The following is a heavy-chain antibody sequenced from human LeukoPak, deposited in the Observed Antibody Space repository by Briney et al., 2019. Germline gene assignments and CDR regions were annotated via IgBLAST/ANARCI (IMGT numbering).Heavy chain of an antibody. D-gene: IGHD3-10*01. CDR1: GGSFSGYY. V-gene: IGHV4-34*01. CDR3: ARGRITMVRGVIITAAFDI. Sequence: PSETLSLTCAVYGGSFSGYYWSWIRQPPGKGLEWIGEINHSGSTNYNPSLKSRVTISVDTSKNQSSLKLSSVTAADTAVYYCARGRITMVRGVIITAAFDIWGQGTMVTVSS. J-gene: IGHJ3*02. CDR2: INHSGST.